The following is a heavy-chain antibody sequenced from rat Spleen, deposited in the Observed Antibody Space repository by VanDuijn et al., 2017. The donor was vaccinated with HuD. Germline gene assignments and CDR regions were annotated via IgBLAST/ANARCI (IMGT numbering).Heavy chain of an antibody. CDR1: GLSFSNYD. CDR3: TTDPVYYGVKAY. Sequence: EVQLVESGGDLVQPGRSMKLSCAASGLSFSNYDMAWVRQAPTKGLEWVASISYDGTATYYRDSVKGRFTLSRDNAKSTLYLQMDSLRSEDTATYYCTTDPVYYGVKAYWGQGVMVTVSS. J-gene: IGHJ2*01. V-gene: IGHV5-20*01. CDR2: ISYDGTAT. D-gene: IGHD1-6*01.